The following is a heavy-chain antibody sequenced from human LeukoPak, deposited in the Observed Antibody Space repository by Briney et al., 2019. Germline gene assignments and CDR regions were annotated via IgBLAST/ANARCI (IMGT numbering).Heavy chain of an antibody. CDR3: ARGNYYDSSGYSFDY. J-gene: IGHJ4*02. Sequence: SETLSLTCTVSGGSISSYYWSWIRQPPGKGLEWMGYIYYSGSTNYNPSLKSRVTISVDTSKNQFSLKLSSVTAADTAVYYCARGNYYDSSGYSFDYWGQGTLVTVSS. D-gene: IGHD3-22*01. CDR2: IYYSGST. CDR1: GGSISSYY. V-gene: IGHV4-59*01.